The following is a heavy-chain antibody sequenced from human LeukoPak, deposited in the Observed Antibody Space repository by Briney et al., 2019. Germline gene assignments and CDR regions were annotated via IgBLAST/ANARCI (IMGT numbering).Heavy chain of an antibody. Sequence: GRSLRLSCTASRFTFSNYGMHWVRQAPGKGLEWVAVISYDGSNEYYADSVKGRFTISRDNSKNTLFLQMNSLRPEDTAVYHCAKVALFSGYYPPFDYWGQGTLVTVSS. CDR3: AKVALFSGYYPPFDY. V-gene: IGHV3-30*18. J-gene: IGHJ4*02. CDR1: RFTFSNYG. CDR2: ISYDGSNE. D-gene: IGHD3-22*01.